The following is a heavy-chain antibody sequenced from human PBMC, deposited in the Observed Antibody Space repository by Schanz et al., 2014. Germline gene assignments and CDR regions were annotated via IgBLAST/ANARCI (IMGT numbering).Heavy chain of an antibody. J-gene: IGHJ4*02. CDR1: GFNFSDYA. CDR3: ARESSNDIVLVPGAVFDH. D-gene: IGHD2-2*01. Sequence: EVQLVESGGGLVKPGGFLRLSCAASGFNFSDYAMCWVRQAPGKGLEWVSAISGSGGSTYYADSVKGRFTISRDSSKNTLFLQMNSLRTEDTAVYYCARESSNDIVLVPGAVFDHWGQGILVTVSS. V-gene: IGHV3-23*04. CDR2: ISGSGGST.